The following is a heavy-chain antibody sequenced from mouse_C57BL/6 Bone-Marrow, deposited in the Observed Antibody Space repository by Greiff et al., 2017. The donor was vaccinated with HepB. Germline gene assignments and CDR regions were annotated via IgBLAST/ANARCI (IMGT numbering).Heavy chain of an antibody. J-gene: IGHJ4*01. CDR2: IYPGSGST. CDR3: ARGGSLRFYYYAMDY. Sequence: QVQLQQPGAELVKPGASVKMSCKASGYTFTSYWITWVKQRPGQGLEWIGDIYPGSGSTNYNEKFKSKATLTVDTSSSPAYMQRSSLTSEDSAVYYCARGGSLRFYYYAMDYWGQGTSVTVSS. V-gene: IGHV1-55*01. CDR1: GYTFTSYW. D-gene: IGHD1-1*02.